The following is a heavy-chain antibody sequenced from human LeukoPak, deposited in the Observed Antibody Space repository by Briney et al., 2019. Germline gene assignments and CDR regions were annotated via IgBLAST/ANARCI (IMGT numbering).Heavy chain of an antibody. CDR3: ARGPSRQGYGSGSRYYYYYGMDV. V-gene: IGHV4-34*01. CDR1: GGSFSGYY. D-gene: IGHD3-10*01. J-gene: IGHJ6*04. Sequence: PSETLSLTCAVYGGSFSGYYWSWTRQPPGKGLEWIGEINHSGSTNYNPSLKSRVTISVDTSKNQFSLKLSSVTAADTAVYYCARGPSRQGYGSGSRYYYYYGMDVWGKGTTVTVSS. CDR2: INHSGST.